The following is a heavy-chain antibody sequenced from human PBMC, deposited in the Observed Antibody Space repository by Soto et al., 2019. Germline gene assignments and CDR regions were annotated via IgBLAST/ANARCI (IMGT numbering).Heavy chain of an antibody. CDR3: AKEILGYCSGGSCYHYYYGMDV. CDR2: IRSKANSYAT. J-gene: IGHJ6*02. V-gene: IGHV3-73*02. CDR1: GFTFSGSA. Sequence: EVQLVESGGGLVQPGGSLKLSCAASGFTFSGSAMHWVRQASGKGLEWVGRIRSKANSYATAYAASVKGRFTISRDDSKNTAYLQMNSLRAEDTAVYYCAKEILGYCSGGSCYHYYYGMDVWGQGTTVTVSS. D-gene: IGHD2-15*01.